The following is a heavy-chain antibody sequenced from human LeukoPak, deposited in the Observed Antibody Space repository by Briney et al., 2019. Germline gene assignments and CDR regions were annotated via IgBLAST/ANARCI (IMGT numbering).Heavy chain of an antibody. CDR3: ARDESYAFDI. CDR2: IYYSGST. V-gene: IGHV4-59*01. J-gene: IGHJ3*02. Sequence: SETLSLTCTVYGGSISSYYWSWIRQPPGKGLEWIGYIYYSGSTNYNPSLKSRVTISVDTSKNQFSLKLSSVTAADTAVYYCARDESYAFDIWGQGTMVTVSS. CDR1: GGSISSYY.